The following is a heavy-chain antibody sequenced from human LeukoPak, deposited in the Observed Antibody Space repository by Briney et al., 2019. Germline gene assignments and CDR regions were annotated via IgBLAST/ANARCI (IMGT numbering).Heavy chain of an antibody. D-gene: IGHD1-26*01. CDR2: INHSGST. J-gene: IGHJ3*02. V-gene: IGHV4-34*01. CDR1: GGSFSGYY. Sequence: PSEALSLTCAVYGGSFSGYYWSWIRQPPGKGLEWIGEINHSGSTNYNPSLKSRVTISVDTSKNQFSLKLSSVTAADTAVYYCARQASGGRAFDIWGQGTMVTVSS. CDR3: ARQASGGRAFDI.